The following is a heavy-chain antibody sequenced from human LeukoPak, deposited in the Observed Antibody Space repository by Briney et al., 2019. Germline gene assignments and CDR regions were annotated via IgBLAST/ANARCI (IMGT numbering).Heavy chain of an antibody. D-gene: IGHD7-27*01. CDR1: GYTFTIYY. J-gene: IGHJ4*02. CDR3: AIGNWGYYFDY. Sequence: ASVKVSCKASGYTFTIYYMHWVRQAPGQGLEWMGIINPSGGSTSYAQKFQGRVTMTRDTSTSTVYMELSSLRSEDTAVYYCAIGNWGYYFDYWGQGTLVTVSS. V-gene: IGHV1-46*01. CDR2: INPSGGST.